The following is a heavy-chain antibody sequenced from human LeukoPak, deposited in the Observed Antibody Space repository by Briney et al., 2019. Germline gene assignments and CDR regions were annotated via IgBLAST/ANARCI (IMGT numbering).Heavy chain of an antibody. CDR2: IFYSGNT. D-gene: IGHD5-24*01. CDR3: ARHRSKSLQSSFDY. V-gene: IGHV4-39*01. J-gene: IGHJ4*02. Sequence: SETLSLTCTVSGGSINSSSYYWGWIRQPPGKGLEWIGSIFYSGNTHDNPSLKSRFTISVDTSKNQFSLKLNSVTAADTAVYYCARHRSKSLQSSFDYWGQGTLVTVSS. CDR1: GGSINSSSYY.